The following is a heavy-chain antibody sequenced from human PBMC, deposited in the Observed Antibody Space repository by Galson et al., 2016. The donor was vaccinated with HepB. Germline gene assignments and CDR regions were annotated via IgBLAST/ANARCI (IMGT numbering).Heavy chain of an antibody. CDR1: GGSISSSYSYY. CDR2: IYSSGST. J-gene: IGHJ4*02. D-gene: IGHD5-24*01. Sequence: ETLSLTCTVSGGSISSSYSYYWGWIRQPRGKGLEWIGSIYSSGSTHYNPSLKSRVAISVDTSKNRFSLKLSSLTAADTAVYYCATLRDGYNLNYWGQGTLVTVSS. CDR3: ATLRDGYNLNY. V-gene: IGHV4-39*01.